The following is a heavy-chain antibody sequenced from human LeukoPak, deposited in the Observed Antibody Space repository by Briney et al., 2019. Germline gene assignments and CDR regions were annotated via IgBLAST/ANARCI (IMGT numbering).Heavy chain of an antibody. CDR2: ISSSSSYI. CDR1: GFTFSSYS. V-gene: IGHV3-21*01. Sequence: PGGSLRLSCAASGFTFSSYSMNWVRQAPGKGLEWVSSISSSSSYIYYADSVKGRFTISRDNAKNSLYLQMNSLRAEGTAVYYCALLPYYGSGSYYTAAAYYGMDVWGKGTTVTVSS. CDR3: ALLPYYGSGSYYTAAAYYGMDV. D-gene: IGHD3-10*01. J-gene: IGHJ6*04.